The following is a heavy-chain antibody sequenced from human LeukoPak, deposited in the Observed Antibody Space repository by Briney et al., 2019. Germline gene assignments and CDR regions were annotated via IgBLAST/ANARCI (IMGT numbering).Heavy chain of an antibody. CDR2: INAGNGNT. D-gene: IGHD6-19*01. CDR1: GYTFTTYA. Sequence: ASVKVSCKASGYTFTTYAVHWVRQAPGQRLEWMGWINAGNGNTKYSQKFQGRVTITRDTSASTAYMELSSLRSEDTAMYYCARVGKIGSGWPLGYWGQGTLVTVSS. J-gene: IGHJ4*02. V-gene: IGHV1-3*01. CDR3: ARVGKIGSGWPLGY.